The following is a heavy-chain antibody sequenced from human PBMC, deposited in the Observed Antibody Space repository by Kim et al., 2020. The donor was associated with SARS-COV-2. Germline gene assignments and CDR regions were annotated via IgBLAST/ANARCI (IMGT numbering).Heavy chain of an antibody. CDR3: AKKSNPNWFDP. CDR2: T. J-gene: IGHJ5*02. D-gene: IGHD4-4*01. Sequence: TYNATSGKARLTISRDNSKNTLYLQMNSLRAEDTAVYYCAKKSNPNWFDPWGQGTLVTVSS. V-gene: IGHV3-23*01.